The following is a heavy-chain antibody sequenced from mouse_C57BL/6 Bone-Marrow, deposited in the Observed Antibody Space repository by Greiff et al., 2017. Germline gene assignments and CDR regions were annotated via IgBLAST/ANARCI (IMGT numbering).Heavy chain of an antibody. V-gene: IGHV1-18*01. Sequence: EVQLQQSGPELVKPGASVKIPCKASGYTFTDYNMDWVKQSHGKSLEWIGDINPNNGGTIYNQKFKGKATLTVDKSSSTAYMERRSLTSEDTAGYYCARHEGYLRLAWFAYWGQGTLGTVSA. CDR2: INPNNGGT. D-gene: IGHD1-1*01. J-gene: IGHJ3*01. CDR3: ARHEGYLRLAWFAY. CDR1: GYTFTDYN.